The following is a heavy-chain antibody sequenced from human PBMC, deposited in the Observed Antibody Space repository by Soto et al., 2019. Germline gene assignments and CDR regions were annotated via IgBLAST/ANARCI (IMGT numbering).Heavy chain of an antibody. V-gene: IGHV3-48*02. D-gene: IGHD5-12*01. CDR3: ARDIVATVESYSYPGLDV. CDR1: GFTFSSYS. Sequence: EVQLVESGGGLVQPGGSLRLSCAASGFTFSSYSMTWVRQAPGKGLEWVSYISSTSGTIYYADSVKGRFTISRDNAQNSLFLQVNSLRDEDTAVYYGARDIVATVESYSYPGLDVWGQGTTVTVSS. CDR2: ISSTSGTI. J-gene: IGHJ6*02.